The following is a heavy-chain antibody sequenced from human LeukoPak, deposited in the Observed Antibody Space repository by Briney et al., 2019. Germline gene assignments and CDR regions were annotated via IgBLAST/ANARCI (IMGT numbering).Heavy chain of an antibody. D-gene: IGHD3-10*01. CDR2: IIPIFGTA. J-gene: IGHJ3*02. V-gene: IGHV1-69*13. Sequence: ASVKVSCKASGGTFSSYAISWVRQAPGQGLEWMGGIIPIFGTANYAQKFQGRVTITADGSTSTAYMELSSLRPEDTAVYYCARDDHYGSGSYYVAAFDIWGQGTMVTVSS. CDR3: ARDDHYGSGSYYVAAFDI. CDR1: GGTFSSYA.